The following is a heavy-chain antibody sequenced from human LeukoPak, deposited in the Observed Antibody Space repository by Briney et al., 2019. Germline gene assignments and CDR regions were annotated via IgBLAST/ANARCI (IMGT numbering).Heavy chain of an antibody. CDR2: ISSRSTYI. V-gene: IGHV3-21*01. CDR3: ARARIAAAGPFDY. D-gene: IGHD6-13*01. Sequence: GGSLRLSCSASGFTFNSYSINWVRQAPGKGLEWVSSISSRSTYIYYADSVKGRFTVSRDNAKNSLYLQMNSLRAEDTAVYYCARARIAAAGPFDYWGQGTLVTVSS. CDR1: GFTFNSYS. J-gene: IGHJ4*02.